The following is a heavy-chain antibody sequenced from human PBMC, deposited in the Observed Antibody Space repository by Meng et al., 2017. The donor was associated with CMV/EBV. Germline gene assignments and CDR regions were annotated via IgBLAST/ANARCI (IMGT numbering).Heavy chain of an antibody. Sequence: GESLKISCAASGFTFSSYAMSWVRQAPGKGLEWVSVIYSGGSSTYYADSVKGRFTISRDNSKNTLYLQMNSLRAEDTAVYYCARVAVPSGQPHYYDSSGEEGKGLLDYWGQGTLVTVSS. D-gene: IGHD3-22*01. CDR1: GFTFSSYA. CDR2: IYSGGSST. CDR3: ARVAVPSGQPHYYDSSGEEGKGLLDY. V-gene: IGHV3-23*03. J-gene: IGHJ4*02.